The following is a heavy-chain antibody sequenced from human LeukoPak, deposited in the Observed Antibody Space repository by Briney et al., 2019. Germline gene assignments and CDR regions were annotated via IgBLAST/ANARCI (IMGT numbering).Heavy chain of an antibody. CDR2: IHNSGKT. D-gene: IGHD5/OR15-5a*01. V-gene: IGHV4-59*06. Sequence: SETLSLTCTVSGGSISSYYWSWIRQHPGEGLEWIGYIHNSGKTFYNPSLKSRVIISVDTSRNQFSLEVRSVTAADTAVYYCARYSVSGRPYRFDFWGQGTLVTVSS. J-gene: IGHJ4*02. CDR1: GGSISSYY. CDR3: ARYSVSGRPYRFDF.